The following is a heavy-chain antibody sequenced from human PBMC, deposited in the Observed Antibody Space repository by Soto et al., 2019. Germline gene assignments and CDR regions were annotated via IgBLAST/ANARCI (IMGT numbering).Heavy chain of an antibody. CDR2: ISGSGGST. Sequence: GGSLRLSCAASGFTFSSYAMSWVRQAPGKGLEWVSAISGSGGSTYYADSVKGRFTISRDNSKNTLYLQMNSLRAEDTAVYYCAKGSLRQQLVRRTYYFDYWGQGTLVTVSS. J-gene: IGHJ4*02. V-gene: IGHV3-23*01. D-gene: IGHD6-13*01. CDR3: AKGSLRQQLVRRTYYFDY. CDR1: GFTFSSYA.